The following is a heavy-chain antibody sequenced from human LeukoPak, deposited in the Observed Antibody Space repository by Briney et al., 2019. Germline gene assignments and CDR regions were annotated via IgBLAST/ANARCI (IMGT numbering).Heavy chain of an antibody. D-gene: IGHD3-10*01. J-gene: IGHJ4*02. CDR3: ARHRYYGSGSYRAPFDY. Sequence: ESLKISCKGSGYSFTTYWIAWVRQMPGKGLEWMGIIYPGDSDTRYSPSFQGQVTISADKSISTAYLQWSSLKASDTAMYYCARHRYYGSGSYRAPFDYWGQGTLVTVSS. V-gene: IGHV5-51*01. CDR1: GYSFTTYW. CDR2: IYPGDSDT.